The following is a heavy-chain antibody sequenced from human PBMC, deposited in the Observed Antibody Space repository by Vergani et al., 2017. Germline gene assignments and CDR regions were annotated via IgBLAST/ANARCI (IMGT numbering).Heavy chain of an antibody. CDR2: ITNTGDSI. CDR3: GRGSDNYN. CDR1: GFTFSSHA. D-gene: IGHD5-24*01. J-gene: IGHJ4*02. V-gene: IGHV3-23*01. Sequence: EVQLLQSEGAVVQPGGSLRLSCVASGFTFSSHAMSWVRQGHGQGLEWVSSITNTGDSIHYADSVKGRFTISRDNSKNTLYWQMNSLRVEDTAVYYCGRGSDNYNWGQGTLVTVSS.